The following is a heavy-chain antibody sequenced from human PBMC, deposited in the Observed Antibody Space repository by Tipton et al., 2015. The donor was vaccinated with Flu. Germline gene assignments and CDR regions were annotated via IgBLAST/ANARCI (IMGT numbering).Heavy chain of an antibody. D-gene: IGHD3-3*01. CDR2: IYTSGGT. J-gene: IGHJ5*02. CDR1: GGSISSYY. V-gene: IGHV4-4*07. CDR3: ARGSDMTIFGAWRWFDP. Sequence: TLSLTCTVSGGSISSYYWSWIRQPAGKGLEWIGRIYTSGGTNYNPSLKSRVTMSVDTSKNQFSLKLSSVTAADTAVYYRARGSDMTIFGAWRWFDPWGQGSLVTVSS.